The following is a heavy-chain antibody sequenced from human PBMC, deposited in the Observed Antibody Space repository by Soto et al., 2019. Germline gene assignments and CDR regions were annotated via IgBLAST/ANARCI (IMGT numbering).Heavy chain of an antibody. J-gene: IGHJ6*02. V-gene: IGHV3-48*03. Sequence: PVGSLRLSCAASGFTFSSYEMNWVRQAPGKGLEWVSYISSSGSTIYYADSVKGRFTISRDNAKNSLYLQMNSLRAEDTAVYYCARDHSYYGMDVWGQGTTVTVSS. CDR3: ARDHSYYGMDV. CDR2: ISSSGSTI. CDR1: GFTFSSYE.